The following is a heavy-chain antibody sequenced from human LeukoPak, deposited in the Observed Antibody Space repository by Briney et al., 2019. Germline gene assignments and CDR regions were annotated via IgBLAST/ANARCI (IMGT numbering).Heavy chain of an antibody. V-gene: IGHV4-39*01. CDR1: GGSISSSSYY. Sequence: KPSETLSLTCAVSGGSISSSSYYWGWIRQPPGKGLEWIGSIYYSGSAYYSPSLKSRVTVSVDTSKNQFSLKLNSVTAADTAVYYCARQSTIAAARIDPWGQGTLVTVSS. CDR2: IYYSGSA. CDR3: ARQSTIAAARIDP. D-gene: IGHD6-25*01. J-gene: IGHJ5*02.